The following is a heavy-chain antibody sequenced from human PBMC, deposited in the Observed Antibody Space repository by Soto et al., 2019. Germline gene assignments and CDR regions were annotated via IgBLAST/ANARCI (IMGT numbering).Heavy chain of an antibody. J-gene: IGHJ6*03. CDR2: IYYSGST. Sequence: PSETLSLTCTVSGGSISSYYWSWIRQPPGKGLEWIGYIYYSGSTNYNPSLKSRVTISVDTSKNQFSLKLSSVTAADTAVYYCARVLPLYDFWSGYPREYYYYMDVWGKGTTVTVSS. D-gene: IGHD3-3*01. CDR1: GGSISSYY. CDR3: ARVLPLYDFWSGYPREYYYYMDV. V-gene: IGHV4-59*01.